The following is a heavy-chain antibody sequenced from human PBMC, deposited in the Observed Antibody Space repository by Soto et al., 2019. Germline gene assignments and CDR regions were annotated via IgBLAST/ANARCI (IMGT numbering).Heavy chain of an antibody. J-gene: IGHJ4*02. Sequence: ESLKISCKGSGYSFTSYWIGWVRQMPGKGLEWMGIIYPGDSDTRYSPSFQGQVTISADKSISTAYLQWSSLKASDTAMYYCARPIGYYYDSSGFHPFAYWGQGTLVTVSS. D-gene: IGHD3-22*01. CDR2: IYPGDSDT. CDR3: ARPIGYYYDSSGFHPFAY. CDR1: GYSFTSYW. V-gene: IGHV5-51*01.